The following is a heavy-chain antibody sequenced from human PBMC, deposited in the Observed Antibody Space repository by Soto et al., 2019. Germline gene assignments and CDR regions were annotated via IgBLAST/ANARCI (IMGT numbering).Heavy chain of an antibody. J-gene: IGHJ6*02. V-gene: IGHV2-26*01. D-gene: IGHD3-9*01. CDR3: ARIRGYYDILTGTYYYYGMDV. CDR1: GSSLSNARMG. CDR2: IFSNDEK. Sequence: SGPTLVNPTETLTLTCTVSGSSLSNARMGVSRNRQPPGKALEWLAHIFSNDEKSYSTSLKSRLTISKDTSKSQVVLTMTNMDPVDTATYYCARIRGYYDILTGTYYYYGMDVWGQGTTVTVSS.